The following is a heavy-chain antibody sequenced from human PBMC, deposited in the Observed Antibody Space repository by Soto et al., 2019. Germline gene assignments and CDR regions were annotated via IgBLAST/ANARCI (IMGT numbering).Heavy chain of an antibody. V-gene: IGHV3-66*01. CDR1: GFTVSSNY. D-gene: IGHD3-22*01. Sequence: PGGSLRLSCAASGFTVSSNYMSWVCQAPGKGLEWVSVIYSGGSTYYADSVKGRFTISRDNSKNTLYLQMNSLRAEDTAVYYCARDGSRAEYYYDSSGYWVWGQGTLVTVSS. CDR2: IYSGGST. CDR3: ARDGSRAEYYYDSSGYWV. J-gene: IGHJ4*02.